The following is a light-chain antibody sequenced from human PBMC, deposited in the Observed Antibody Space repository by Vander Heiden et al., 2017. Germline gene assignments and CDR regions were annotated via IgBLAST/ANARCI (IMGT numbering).Light chain of an antibody. V-gene: IGLV3-19*01. CDR3: NYRGTGGDQRV. Sequence: SSELTQDPAVPGALGQTVRITCQGDSLRTYYASWYQQKPGQAHLRGSVANDNRPSGIPDRFACSSSGNKASWTITGFQAEDEADDDGNYRGTGGDQRVFGGGTRLTGL. CDR2: AND. CDR1: SLRTYY. J-gene: IGLJ3*02.